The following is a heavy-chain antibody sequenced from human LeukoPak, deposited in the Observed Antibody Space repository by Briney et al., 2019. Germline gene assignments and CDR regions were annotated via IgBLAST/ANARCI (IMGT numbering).Heavy chain of an antibody. J-gene: IGHJ1*01. Sequence: PGRSLRLSCAASGFTFTSYGMHWVRQAPGKGLEWVAVISYDGSTKYHADSVKGRFTISRDNSKNTLFLRMNSLRAEDTAVYYCAKPSAAGTIGYFHHWGQGTLVTVSS. CDR1: GFTFTSYG. V-gene: IGHV3-30*18. CDR3: AKPSAAGTIGYFHH. CDR2: ISYDGSTK. D-gene: IGHD6-13*01.